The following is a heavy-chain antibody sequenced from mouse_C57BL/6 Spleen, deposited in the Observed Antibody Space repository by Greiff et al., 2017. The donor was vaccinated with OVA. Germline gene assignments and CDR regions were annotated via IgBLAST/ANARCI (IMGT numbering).Heavy chain of an antibody. J-gene: IGHJ4*01. CDR3: ARGDYGSSMDY. CDR2: INPGSGGT. D-gene: IGHD1-1*01. CDR1: GYAFTNYL. V-gene: IGHV1-54*01. Sequence: QVQLQQSGAELVRPGTSVKVSCKASGYAFTNYLIEWVKQRPGQGLEWIGVINPGSGGTNYNEKFKGKATLTADKSSSTAYMQLSSLTSEDSAVDFCARGDYGSSMDYWGQGTSVTVSS.